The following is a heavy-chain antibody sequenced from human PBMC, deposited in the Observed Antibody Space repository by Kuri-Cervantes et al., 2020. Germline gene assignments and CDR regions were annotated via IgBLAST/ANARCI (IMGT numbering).Heavy chain of an antibody. Sequence: GGSLRLSCEASTFSFSTSWMTWARQAPGKGLEWVAHINQDGSDKSYVDAVKGRFTISRDNSKNTLYLQMNSLRAEDTAVYYCAKSFGKVGATGYFDYWGQGTLVTVSS. CDR2: INQDGSDK. J-gene: IGHJ4*02. D-gene: IGHD1-26*01. CDR1: TFSFSTSW. V-gene: IGHV3-7*03. CDR3: AKSFGKVGATGYFDY.